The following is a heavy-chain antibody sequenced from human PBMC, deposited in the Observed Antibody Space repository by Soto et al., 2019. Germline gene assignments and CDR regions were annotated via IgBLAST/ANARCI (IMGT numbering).Heavy chain of an antibody. J-gene: IGHJ5*02. D-gene: IGHD1-20*01. V-gene: IGHV4-59*01. Sequence: SETLSLTCAVYGGSLSGYFWSWVRQPPGKGLEWIGDIYYSGSTNYNPSLKSRVTISVDTSKNQFSLKLGSVTAADTAVYYCARSYNWNDDPYNWFDPWGQGTLVTVSS. CDR3: ARSYNWNDDPYNWFDP. CDR1: GGSLSGYF. CDR2: IYYSGST.